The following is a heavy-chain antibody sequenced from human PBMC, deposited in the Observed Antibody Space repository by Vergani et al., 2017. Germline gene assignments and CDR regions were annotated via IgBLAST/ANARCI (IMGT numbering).Heavy chain of an antibody. V-gene: IGHV5-51*01. J-gene: IGHJ5*02. CDR2: IYPADSDT. CDR1: EYSFGNYW. D-gene: IGHD3-16*01. CDR3: ARQTNYAES. Sequence: EVELVQSGPEMRKPGASLKISCQGSEYSFGNYWIGWVRQMPGKGLEWMGIIYPADSDTRYSPSIQSQVAISADKSISTAFLQWDSLKASETALYYCARQTNYAESWGQGTLVTVSS.